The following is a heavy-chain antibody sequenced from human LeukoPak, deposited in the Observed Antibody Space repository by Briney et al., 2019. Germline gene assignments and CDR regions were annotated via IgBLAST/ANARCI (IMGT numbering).Heavy chain of an antibody. CDR1: GGSISSNSYY. CDR2: IYYSGST. CDR3: ARGTAMVPFDY. Sequence: SETLSLTCTVSGGSISSNSYYWGWIRQPPGKGLEWIGSIYYSGSTYYNPSLKSRVTISVDTSKNQFSLKLSSVTAADTAVYYCARGTAMVPFDYWGQGTLVTVSS. V-gene: IGHV4-39*07. J-gene: IGHJ4*02. D-gene: IGHD5-18*01.